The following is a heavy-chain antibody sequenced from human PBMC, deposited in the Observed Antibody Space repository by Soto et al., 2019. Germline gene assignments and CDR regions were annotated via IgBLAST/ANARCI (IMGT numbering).Heavy chain of an antibody. CDR1: GYTFTSYA. J-gene: IGHJ5*02. CDR2: INAGNGNT. D-gene: IGHD2-15*01. Sequence: ASVKVSCKASGYTFTSYAMHWVRQAPGQRLEWMGWINAGNGNTKYSQKFQGRVTITRDTSASTAYMELSSLRSEDTAVYYCARVHVVVVAAIQETFDPWGQGTLVTVSS. CDR3: ARVHVVVVAAIQETFDP. V-gene: IGHV1-3*01.